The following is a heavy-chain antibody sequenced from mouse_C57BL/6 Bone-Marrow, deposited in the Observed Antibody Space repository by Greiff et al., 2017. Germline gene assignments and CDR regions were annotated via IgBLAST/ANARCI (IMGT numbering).Heavy chain of an antibody. D-gene: IGHD2-12*01. V-gene: IGHV1-50*01. CDR2: IDPSDSYT. Sequence: VQLQQPGAELVKPGASVKLSCKASGYTFTSYWMPWVKQRPGQGLEWIGEIDPSDSYTNYNQKFKGKATLTVDTSSSTAYMQLSSLTSEDSAVYYCAREELRLLWYFDVWGTGTTVTVSS. CDR1: GYTFTSYW. J-gene: IGHJ1*03. CDR3: AREELRLLWYFDV.